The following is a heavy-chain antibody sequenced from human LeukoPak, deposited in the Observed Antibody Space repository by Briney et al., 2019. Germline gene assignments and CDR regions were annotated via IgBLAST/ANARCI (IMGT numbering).Heavy chain of an antibody. J-gene: IGHJ4*02. V-gene: IGHV3-23*01. CDR3: AKENYDSSGYYYFDY. CDR1: GFTFSSYA. D-gene: IGHD3-22*01. CDR2: ISGSGGGT. Sequence: GGSLRLSCAASGFTFSSYAMSWVRQAPGKGLEWVSAISGSGGGTYYADSVKGRFTISRDNSKNTLYLQMNSLRAEDTAVYYCAKENYDSSGYYYFDYWGQGTLVTVSS.